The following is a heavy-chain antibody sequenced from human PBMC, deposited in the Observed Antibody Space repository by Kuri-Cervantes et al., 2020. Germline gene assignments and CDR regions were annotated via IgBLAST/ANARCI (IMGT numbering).Heavy chain of an antibody. D-gene: IGHD4-17*01. CDR1: GGTFSSYG. J-gene: IGHJ4*02. Sequence: ASVKVSCKASGGTFSSYGISWVRQAPGQGLEWMGWISAYNGNTNYAQKLQGRVTMTTDTSTSTAYMELRSLRSDDTAVYYCYCRLLSGDYENWGQGTLVTVSS. V-gene: IGHV1-18*01. CDR3: YCRLLSGDYEN. CDR2: ISAYNGNT.